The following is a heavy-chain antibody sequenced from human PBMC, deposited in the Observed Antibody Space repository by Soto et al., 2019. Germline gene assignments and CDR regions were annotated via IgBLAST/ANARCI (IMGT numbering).Heavy chain of an antibody. CDR1: GFTFSSYA. Sequence: QVQLVESGGGVVQPGRSLRLSCAASGFTFSSYAMHWVRQAPGKGLEWVAVISYDGSNKYYADSVKGRFTISRDNSKNTLYLQITSLGAEDRAVYYCARNQYSSSNYYYGMDVWGQGPTVTVSS. J-gene: IGHJ6*02. CDR2: ISYDGSNK. V-gene: IGHV3-30-3*01. CDR3: ARNQYSSSNYYYGMDV. D-gene: IGHD6-6*01.